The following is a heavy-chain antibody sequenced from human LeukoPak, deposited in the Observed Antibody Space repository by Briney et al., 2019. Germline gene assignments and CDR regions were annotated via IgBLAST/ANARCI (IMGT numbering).Heavy chain of an antibody. Sequence: GSLRLSCAASGFTFSSSWMGWVRQAPGKGLEWVSGISGSDGSTYYADSVKGRFTISRDNSKNTLYLQINSLRAEDTAIYYCAKATTFATYSDYDYWGQGALVAVSS. CDR3: AKATTFATYSDYDY. CDR2: ISGSDGST. D-gene: IGHD4-11*01. J-gene: IGHJ4*02. V-gene: IGHV3-23*01. CDR1: GFTFSSSW.